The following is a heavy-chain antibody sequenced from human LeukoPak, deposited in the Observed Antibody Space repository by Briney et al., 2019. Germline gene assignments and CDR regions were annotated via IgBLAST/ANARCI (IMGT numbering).Heavy chain of an antibody. Sequence: SVKVSCKASGGTFSSYAISWVRQAPGQGLEWMGGIIPIFGAANYAQKFQGRVTITADESTSTAYMELRSLRSDDTAVYYCASIDSSGYYGDYWGQGTLVTVSS. V-gene: IGHV1-69*13. J-gene: IGHJ4*02. D-gene: IGHD3-22*01. CDR1: GGTFSSYA. CDR2: IIPIFGAA. CDR3: ASIDSSGYYGDY.